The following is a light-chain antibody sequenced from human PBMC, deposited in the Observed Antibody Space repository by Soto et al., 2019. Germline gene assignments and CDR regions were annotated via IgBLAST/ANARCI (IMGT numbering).Light chain of an antibody. CDR3: QQYNSSSWT. CDR2: DAF. Sequence: IMLTQSPGTLSLSPGETKRTYLAWFQQKPGQAPRLLIYDAFSRASGIPYRFSGSGSGADFTLTISSLEPEDFAVYYCQQYNSSSWTFGQGTKVDIK. J-gene: IGKJ1*01. CDR1: KRTY. V-gene: IGKV3-20*01.